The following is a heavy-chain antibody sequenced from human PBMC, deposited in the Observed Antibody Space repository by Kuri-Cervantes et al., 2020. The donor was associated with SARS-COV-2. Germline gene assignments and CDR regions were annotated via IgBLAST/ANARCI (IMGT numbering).Heavy chain of an antibody. Sequence: LRLSCTVSGGSISSSSYYWGWIRQPPGKGLEWIGEIYHSGSTNYNPSLKSRVTISVDQSKDQFSLMLSSVTAADTAIYYCARGTRYCNGGACYSGFDPWGQGTLVTVSS. V-gene: IGHV4-61*05. CDR3: ARGTRYCNGGACYSGFDP. CDR1: GGSISSSSYY. CDR2: IYHSGST. J-gene: IGHJ5*02. D-gene: IGHD2-15*01.